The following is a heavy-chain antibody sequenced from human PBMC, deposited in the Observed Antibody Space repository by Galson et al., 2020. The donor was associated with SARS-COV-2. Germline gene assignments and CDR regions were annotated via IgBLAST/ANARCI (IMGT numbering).Heavy chain of an antibody. CDR2: ISYDGSHK. J-gene: IGHJ3*02. V-gene: IGHV3-30*18. CDR1: GFTVSTYG. CDR3: AKDQRQWLVKPDAFDI. D-gene: IGHD6-19*01. Sequence: GESLKISCAASGFTVSTYGMNWVRQAPGKGPEWVAVISYDGSHKYYADSVKGRFIISRDNSKNTLYLQMNSLRAEDTAVYYCAKDQRQWLVKPDAFDIWGQGTVVTVSS.